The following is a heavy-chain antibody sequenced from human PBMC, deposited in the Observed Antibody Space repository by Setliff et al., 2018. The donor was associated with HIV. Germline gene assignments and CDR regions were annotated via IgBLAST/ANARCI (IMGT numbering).Heavy chain of an antibody. V-gene: IGHV4-38-2*02. CDR2: IYYSGST. D-gene: IGHD6-13*01. CDR3: VTSSSWSSRLNF. Sequence: PSETLSLTCTVSGYSISSGFYWGWIRQPPGKGLEWIGSIYYSGSTYYNPSLKSRVTISVDTSKNQFSLKLSSVTAADTAVYYCVTSSSWSSRLNFWGQGMLVTVSS. J-gene: IGHJ4*02. CDR1: GYSISSGFY.